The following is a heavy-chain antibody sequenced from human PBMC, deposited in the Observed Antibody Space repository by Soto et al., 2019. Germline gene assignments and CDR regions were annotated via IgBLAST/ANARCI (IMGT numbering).Heavy chain of an antibody. CDR3: ARDTYSGYAFGL. Sequence: QVQLRESGPGLVKPSQTLSLTCSVSGASVAGGSYYWSWVRQPPGQGLEWIGYIPSRGRPFYNPSLTSRCTMSADTSKKQLSLQLSAVTAEDTAVYYCARDTYSGYAFGLWGQGPLVTVSS. D-gene: IGHD5-12*01. J-gene: IGHJ5*02. CDR2: IPSRGRP. CDR1: GASVAGGSYY. V-gene: IGHV4-30-4*01.